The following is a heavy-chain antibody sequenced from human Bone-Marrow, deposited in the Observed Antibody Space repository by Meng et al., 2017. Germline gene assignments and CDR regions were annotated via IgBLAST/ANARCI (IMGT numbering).Heavy chain of an antibody. CDR2: ISSSSSYI. J-gene: IGHJ5*02. Sequence: GESLKISCAASGFTFSSYAMHWVRQAPGKGLEWVSSISSSSSYIYYADSVKGRFTISRDNAQNSLYLQMNSLRAEDTAVYYCARAAYYYDSSGYYDHWGQGTLVTVSS. CDR1: GFTFSSYA. V-gene: IGHV3-21*01. D-gene: IGHD3-22*01. CDR3: ARAAYYYDSSGYYDH.